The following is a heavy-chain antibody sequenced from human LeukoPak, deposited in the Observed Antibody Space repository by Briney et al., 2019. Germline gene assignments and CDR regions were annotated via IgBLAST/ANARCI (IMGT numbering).Heavy chain of an antibody. CDR2: IYSSGSI. Sequence: PSETLSLTCTVSGGSISSGSYYWSWIRQPAGKGLEWIGRIYSSGSINYNPSLKSRVTISVDTSKNQFSLKLSSVTAADTAVYYCARAGTLPGMTTVVTPKVEGPGVFATWGQGTLVTVSS. J-gene: IGHJ4*02. CDR3: ARAGTLPGMTTVVTPKVEGPGVFAT. CDR1: GGSISSGSYY. V-gene: IGHV4-61*02. D-gene: IGHD4-23*01.